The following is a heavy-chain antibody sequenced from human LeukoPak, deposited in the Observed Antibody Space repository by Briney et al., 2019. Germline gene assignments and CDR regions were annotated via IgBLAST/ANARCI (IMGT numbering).Heavy chain of an antibody. D-gene: IGHD6-6*01. CDR3: ARTSGESTAALRAPFDY. J-gene: IGHJ4*02. V-gene: IGHV3-21*01. CDR1: GLTFSNHG. CDR2: ISSSSGYK. Sequence: GGSLRLSCAASGLTFSNHGMHWVRQAPGKGLEWVSSISSSSGYKYYADSVKGRFTISRDNAKNSLYLQMDSLRAEDAAVYYCARTSGESTAALRAPFDYWGQGTLATVSS.